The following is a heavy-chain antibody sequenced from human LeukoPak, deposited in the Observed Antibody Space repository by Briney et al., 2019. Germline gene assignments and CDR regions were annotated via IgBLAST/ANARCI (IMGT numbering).Heavy chain of an antibody. J-gene: IGHJ4*02. CDR1: GFTFINYR. Sequence: GGSLRLTCTGSGFTFINYRMNWVRQAPGKGREWISYSNAAGSPVSYAESVQGRFTISRDNAKNSLYLEMNSLRDDDTAVYYCARDRSLSVAGTFDFWGQGSLVTVSS. CDR3: ARDRSLSVAGTFDF. D-gene: IGHD6-19*01. V-gene: IGHV3-48*02. CDR2: SNAAGSPV.